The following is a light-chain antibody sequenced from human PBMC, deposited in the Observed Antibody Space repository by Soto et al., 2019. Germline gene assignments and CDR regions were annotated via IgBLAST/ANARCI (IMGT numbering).Light chain of an antibody. V-gene: IGKV1-39*01. CDR1: QSISGY. Sequence: DIQMTQSPSSLSGSAGDRVTITCRASQSISGYLNWYQQKPGKAPKVLMYGTSILQTGVSSRFSGSGSGTDCTLTMNSLQPEDFATYYGQQSDSTPWTFGQGTKVEVK. J-gene: IGKJ1*01. CDR2: GTS. CDR3: QQSDSTPWT.